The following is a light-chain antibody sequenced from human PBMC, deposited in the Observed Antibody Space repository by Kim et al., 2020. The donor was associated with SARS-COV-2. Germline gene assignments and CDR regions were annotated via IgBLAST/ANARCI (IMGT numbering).Light chain of an antibody. CDR2: ANT. Sequence: RVTISCNGSSSNIGAGYAVHWYQQLPGTVPKLVIYANTNRPSGVPDRFSGTKSGTSASLAIAGLQGEDEADYYCQSYDSSLSGWVFGGGTQLTVL. CDR1: SSNIGAGYA. J-gene: IGLJ3*02. V-gene: IGLV1-40*01. CDR3: QSYDSSLSGWV.